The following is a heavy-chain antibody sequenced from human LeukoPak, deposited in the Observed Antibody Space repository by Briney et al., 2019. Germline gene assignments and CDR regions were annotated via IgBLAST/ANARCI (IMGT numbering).Heavy chain of an antibody. V-gene: IGHV3-23*01. D-gene: IGHD3-22*01. CDR3: ANSDDSSGYYWYFDY. CDR1: GFTFSSYA. J-gene: IGHJ4*02. CDR2: ISGSGGST. Sequence: GGSLRLSCAASGFTFSSYAMSWVRQVPGKGLEWVSAISGSGGSTYYADSVRGRFTISRDNSKNTLYLQMNSLRAEDTAAYYCANSDDSSGYYWYFDYWGQGTLVTVSS.